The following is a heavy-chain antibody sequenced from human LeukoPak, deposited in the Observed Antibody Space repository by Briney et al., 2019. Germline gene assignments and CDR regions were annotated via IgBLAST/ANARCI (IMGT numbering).Heavy chain of an antibody. Sequence: GGSLRLSCGASGFTFSSYGMHWVRQAPGKGLEWVAFISYDGRDKNYADSVKGRFTISRDNSKNTLFLQVNSLRVEDTAVYYCSPTSGRTGQRWGFDYWGQGSLVTVSS. J-gene: IGHJ4*02. V-gene: IGHV3-30*02. CDR3: SPTSGRTGQRWGFDY. CDR2: ISYDGRDK. D-gene: IGHD3-16*01. CDR1: GFTFSSYG.